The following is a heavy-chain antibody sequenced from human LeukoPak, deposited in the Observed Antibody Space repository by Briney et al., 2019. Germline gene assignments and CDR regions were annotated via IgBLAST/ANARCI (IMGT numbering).Heavy chain of an antibody. V-gene: IGHV4-4*07. J-gene: IGHJ4*02. Sequence: HPSETLSLTWTVSGGSISSYYWSWIRQPARKGLEWVGHIYTSESTNYNPSLKSRVTMSVDTSKNQFSLKLTSVTAADTAVYYCARGLYGDSGYWGQGTLVTVSS. CDR1: GGSISSYY. CDR2: IYTSEST. CDR3: ARGLYGDSGY. D-gene: IGHD4-17*01.